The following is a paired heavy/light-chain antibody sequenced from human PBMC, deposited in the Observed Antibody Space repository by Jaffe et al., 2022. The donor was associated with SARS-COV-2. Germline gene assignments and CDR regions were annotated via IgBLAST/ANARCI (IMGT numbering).Light chain of an antibody. CDR2: GNS. V-gene: IGLV1-40*01. Sequence: QSVLTQPPSVSGAPGQRVTISCTGSSSNIGAGYGVHWYQQLPGTAPKLLIYGNSNRPSGVPDRFSGSKSGTSVSLAISGLQAEDEADYYCQSYDSSLSGQVFGGGTKLTVL. J-gene: IGLJ2*01. CDR3: QSYDSSLSGQV. CDR1: SSNIGAGYG.
Heavy chain of an antibody. CDR2: IWYDGTNK. D-gene: IGHD3-3*02. V-gene: IGHV3-33*01. Sequence: QVQLVESGGGVVQPGRSLRLSCAASGFTFSSYGIHWVRQAPGKGLEWVAIIWYDGTNKYYADSVKGRFTISRDNSKNTLYLQMNSLRAEDTAVYYCARDLASKNYYYYGMDVWGQGTTVTVSS. J-gene: IGHJ6*02. CDR1: GFTFSSYG. CDR3: ARDLASKNYYYYGMDV.